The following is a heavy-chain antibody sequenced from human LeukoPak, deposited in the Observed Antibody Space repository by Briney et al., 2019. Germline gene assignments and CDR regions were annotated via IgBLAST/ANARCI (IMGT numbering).Heavy chain of an antibody. Sequence: PGGSLRLSCAASGFTFSSYGMHWVRQAPGKGLEWVAVISYDGSNKYYADSVKGRFTISRDNSKNTLYLQMNSLRAEDTAVYYCAKSITMVRGVICDDAFDIWGQGTMVTVSS. CDR3: AKSITMVRGVICDDAFDI. D-gene: IGHD3-10*01. V-gene: IGHV3-30*18. CDR1: GFTFSSYG. CDR2: ISYDGSNK. J-gene: IGHJ3*02.